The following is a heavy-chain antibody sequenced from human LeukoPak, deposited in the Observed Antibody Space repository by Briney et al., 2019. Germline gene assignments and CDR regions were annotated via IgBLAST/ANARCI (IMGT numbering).Heavy chain of an antibody. D-gene: IGHD6-19*01. Sequence: GASVKVSCKASGYTFTSYYMHWVRQAPGQGLEWMGIINPSGGSTSYAQKFQGRVTMTRGTSTSTVYMELSSLRSEDTAVYYCARLPSGYSSGDGWFDPWGQGTLVTVSS. CDR2: INPSGGST. CDR3: ARLPSGYSSGDGWFDP. V-gene: IGHV1-46*01. J-gene: IGHJ5*02. CDR1: GYTFTSYY.